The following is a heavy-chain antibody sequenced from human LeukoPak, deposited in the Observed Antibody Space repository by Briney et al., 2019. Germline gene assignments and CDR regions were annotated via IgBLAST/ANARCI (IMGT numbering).Heavy chain of an antibody. CDR3: ARRRMRVAGNWFDP. Sequence: TPSETLSLTCTVSDGSISNSSFYWGWIRQPPGKGLEWIGNIYYSGNTYYNSSLKSRVTISVDTSKNQFSLKLSSVTAADTAVYYCARRRMRVAGNWFDPWGQGTLVTVSS. D-gene: IGHD2-15*01. V-gene: IGHV4-39*07. CDR2: IYYSGNT. J-gene: IGHJ5*02. CDR1: DGSISNSSFY.